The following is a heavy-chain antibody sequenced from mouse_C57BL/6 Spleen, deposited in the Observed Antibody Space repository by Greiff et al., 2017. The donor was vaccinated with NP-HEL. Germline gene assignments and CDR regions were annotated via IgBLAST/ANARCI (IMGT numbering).Heavy chain of an antibody. V-gene: IGHV5-2*01. CDR2: INSDGGST. Sequence: EVKLMESGGGLVQPGESLKLSCESNEYEFPSHDMSWVRKTPEKRLELVAAINSDGGSTYYPDTMERRFIISRDNTKKTLYLQMSSLRSEDTALYYCARRLTGTFAFAYWGQGTLVTVSA. J-gene: IGHJ3*01. CDR1: EYEFPSHD. CDR3: ARRLTGTFAFAY. D-gene: IGHD4-1*01.